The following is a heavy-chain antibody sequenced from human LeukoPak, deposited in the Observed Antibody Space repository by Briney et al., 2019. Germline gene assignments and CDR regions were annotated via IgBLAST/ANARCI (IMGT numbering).Heavy chain of an antibody. J-gene: IGHJ3*02. Sequence: PGRSLRLSCAASGFTFSSYGMHWVRQAPGKGLEWVAVISYDGSNRYYADSVKGRFTISRDNSKNTLYLQMNSLRAEDTAVYYCAKPARTYAFDIWGQGTMITVSS. CDR3: AKPARTYAFDI. CDR1: GFTFSSYG. D-gene: IGHD1-14*01. CDR2: ISYDGSNR. V-gene: IGHV3-30*18.